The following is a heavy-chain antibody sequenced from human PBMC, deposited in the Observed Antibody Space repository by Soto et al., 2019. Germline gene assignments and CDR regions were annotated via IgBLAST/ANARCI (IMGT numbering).Heavy chain of an antibody. CDR2: INPNSGGT. V-gene: IGHV1-2*04. Sequence: ASVKVSCKASGYTFTSYYMHWVRQAPGQGLEWMGWINPNSGGTNYAQKFQGWVTMTRDTSISTAYMELSRLRSDDTAVYYCARARGGAVAATWDYWGQGTLVPVS. CDR3: ARARGGAVAATWDY. D-gene: IGHD6-19*01. CDR1: GYTFTSYY. J-gene: IGHJ4*02.